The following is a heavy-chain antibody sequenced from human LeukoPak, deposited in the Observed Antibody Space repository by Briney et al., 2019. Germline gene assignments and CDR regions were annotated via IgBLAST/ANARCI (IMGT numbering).Heavy chain of an antibody. J-gene: IGHJ4*02. V-gene: IGHV1-69*13. Sequence: SVKVSCKASGGTFSSYAISWVRQAPGQGLEWMGGIIPIFGTANYAQKFQGRVTITADESTSTAYMELSSLRSEDTAVYYCAKAGGVKTAALDLDYWGQGTLVTVSS. CDR2: IIPIFGTA. CDR3: AKAGGVKTAALDLDY. D-gene: IGHD6-25*01. CDR1: GGTFSSYA.